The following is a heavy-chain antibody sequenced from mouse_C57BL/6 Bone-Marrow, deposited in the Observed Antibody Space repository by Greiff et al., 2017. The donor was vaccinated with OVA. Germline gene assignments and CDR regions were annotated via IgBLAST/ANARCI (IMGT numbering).Heavy chain of an antibody. Sequence: EVQLVESGPELVKPGASVKISCKASGYSFTGYYMNWVKQSPEKSLEWIGEINPSTGGTTYNQKFKAKATLTVDKSSSTAYMQLKSLTSEDSAVYYCARSRVFDYWGQGTTLTVSS. CDR2: INPSTGGT. V-gene: IGHV1-42*01. CDR1: GYSFTGYY. J-gene: IGHJ2*01. CDR3: ARSRVFDY.